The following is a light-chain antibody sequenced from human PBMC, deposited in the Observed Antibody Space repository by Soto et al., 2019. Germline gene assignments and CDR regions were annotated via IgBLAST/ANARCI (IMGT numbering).Light chain of an antibody. J-gene: IGLJ1*01. CDR1: SSDVGAYNY. V-gene: IGLV2-14*01. CDR3: LSYAGTTARLRV. CDR2: GVT. Sequence: QSALTQPASVSGSPGQSITISCTGTSSDVGAYNYVSWYQQYPGKAPKLMIYGVTNRPSGVSNRFSGSKTGNTASLTISGLQADDEGYYYCLSYAGTTARLRVFGTGTKLTVL.